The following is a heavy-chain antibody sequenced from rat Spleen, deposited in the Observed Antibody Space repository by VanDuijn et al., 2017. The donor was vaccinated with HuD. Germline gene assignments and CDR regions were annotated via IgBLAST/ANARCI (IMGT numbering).Heavy chain of an antibody. D-gene: IGHD1-1*01. CDR1: GFTFSDYS. Sequence: EVQLVESGGGLVQPGWSLKLSCAASGFTFSDYSMAWVRQAPEKGLEWVASIHYEGTNTYYGDSVKGRFTLSRDNAKSTLYLQMDSRRSEDTATYYCTTGLQWGQGVMVTVSS. CDR3: TTGLQ. CDR2: IHYEGTNT. J-gene: IGHJ2*01. V-gene: IGHV5-22*01.